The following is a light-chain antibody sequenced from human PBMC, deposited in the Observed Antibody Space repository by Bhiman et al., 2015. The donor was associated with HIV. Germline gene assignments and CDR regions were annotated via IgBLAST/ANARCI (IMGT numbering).Light chain of an antibody. CDR2: DVS. CDR1: SSDVGGYNY. J-gene: IGLJ3*02. V-gene: IGLV2-14*03. CDR3: SSYRL. Sequence: SVSGSPGQSITISCTGTSSDVGGYNYVSWYQQYPGKAPKLMIYDVSNRPSGVPNRFSGSKSDNTASLTISGLQAEDQADYYCSSYRLFGGGTKLTVL.